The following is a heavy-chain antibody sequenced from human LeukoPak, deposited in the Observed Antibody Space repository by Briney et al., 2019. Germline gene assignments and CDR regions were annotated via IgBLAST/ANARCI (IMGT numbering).Heavy chain of an antibody. V-gene: IGHV4-59*01. CDR1: GGSISSYY. CDR3: PRDAGHNRFDY. Sequence: PSETLSLTCTVSGGSISSYYWSWIRQPPGKGLEWIGYIYYSGSTNYNPSLKSRVTISVDTSKNQFSLKLSSVTAADTAVYYCPRDAGHNRFDYWGQGTLVTVSS. J-gene: IGHJ4*02. D-gene: IGHD1-14*01. CDR2: IYYSGST.